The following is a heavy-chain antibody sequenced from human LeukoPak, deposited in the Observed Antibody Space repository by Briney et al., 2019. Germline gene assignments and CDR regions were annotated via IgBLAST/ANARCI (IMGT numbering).Heavy chain of an antibody. CDR2: INPGGTET. V-gene: IGHV3-7*01. CDR1: GFSLSTYW. Sequence: LAGGSLRLSCAASGFSLSTYWVTWVRQAPGTGLEWVANINPGGTETYYVEPVKGRFTISRDNAKNLVYLQMNSLRAEDSAVYHCGRFGYVAGDDLWGQGTLVTVSS. J-gene: IGHJ4*02. D-gene: IGHD6-19*01. CDR3: GRFGYVAGDDL.